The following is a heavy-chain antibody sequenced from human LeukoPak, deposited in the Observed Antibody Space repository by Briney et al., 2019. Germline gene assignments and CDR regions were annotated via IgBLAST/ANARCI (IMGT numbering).Heavy chain of an antibody. J-gene: IGHJ4*02. Sequence: PGGSLRLSCSASGFTFSSYPMHWVRQAPGRGLEYVSAITTNGGSTYYADSVKGRFTISRDNSKYTLYLQMSSLRAEDTAVYYCVKVQEQYYYDFWGQGTLATVSS. CDR3: VKVQEQYYYDF. D-gene: IGHD6-19*01. V-gene: IGHV3-64D*09. CDR2: ITTNGGST. CDR1: GFTFSSYP.